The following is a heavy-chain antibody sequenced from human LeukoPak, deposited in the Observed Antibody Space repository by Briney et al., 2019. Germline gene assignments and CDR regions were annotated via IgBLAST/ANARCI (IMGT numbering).Heavy chain of an antibody. CDR1: AFSLNAYN. J-gene: IGHJ4*02. V-gene: IGHV3-21*04. D-gene: IGHD1-26*01. CDR2: ISYTGTYI. CDR3: VRDRGTYRPIDY. Sequence: GGSLRLSCAASAFSLNAYNMNWVRQAPGKGLEWVSSISYTGTYIYYADSVKGRFTISRDNAQNSLYLQMNSLRAEDTAIYFCVRDRGTYRPIDYWGQGTLVTVSS.